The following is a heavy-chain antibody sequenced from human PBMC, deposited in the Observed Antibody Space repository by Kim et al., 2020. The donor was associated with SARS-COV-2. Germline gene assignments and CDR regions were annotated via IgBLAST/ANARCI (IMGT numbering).Heavy chain of an antibody. J-gene: IGHJ4*02. Sequence: GGSLRLSCAASGFTFTTHAMSWVRQAPGKGLEWVSAISALGGTTTHHAGSVKGRFTISRDNSKSTLYLQMNTMRVDDTAVYYCAPDGGLLGGDWGQGTLVIVSS. CDR2: ISALGGTTT. V-gene: IGHV3-23*01. CDR3: APDGGLLGGD. CDR1: GFTFTTHA. D-gene: IGHD3-16*01.